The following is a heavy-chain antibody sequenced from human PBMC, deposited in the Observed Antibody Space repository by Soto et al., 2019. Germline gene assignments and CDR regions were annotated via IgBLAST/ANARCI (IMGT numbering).Heavy chain of an antibody. J-gene: IGHJ5*02. Sequence: SETMCLTCTVADGSIRSSSYHWGWIRQPPGKGLEWIGNSHYSGSAYYNPSLKSRVTISVDTSKNQVSLKLSSVTAADTAVYYCARTANWLDPWGQGTLVTVSS. CDR2: SHYSGSA. CDR1: DGSIRSSSYH. V-gene: IGHV4-39*01. CDR3: ARTANWLDP.